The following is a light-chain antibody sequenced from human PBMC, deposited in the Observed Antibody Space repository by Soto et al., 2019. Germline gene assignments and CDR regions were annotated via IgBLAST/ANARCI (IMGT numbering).Light chain of an antibody. Sequence: DVKMKQSPSTLSGCVGDRVSITCRASQTMSSWLAWYQQKPGKAPKLLIYTASSLQSGVPSRFSGSGSGTDFTLTISSLQPDDFATYYCQQYNSYSWTFGQVSKVDI. CDR2: TAS. CDR1: QTMSSW. CDR3: QQYNSYSWT. V-gene: IGKV1-5*01. J-gene: IGKJ1*01.